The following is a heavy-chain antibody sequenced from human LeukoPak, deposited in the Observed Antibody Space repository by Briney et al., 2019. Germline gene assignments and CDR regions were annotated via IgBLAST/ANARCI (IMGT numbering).Heavy chain of an antibody. CDR3: ARDAGRYFDWLGY. CDR2: IAYDGSIK. J-gene: IGHJ4*02. CDR1: GFTFSAYG. V-gene: IGHV3-30*03. Sequence: GGSLRLSCAASGFTFSAYGMHWVRQAPGKELEWVAVIAYDGSIKYYADSVKGRFTISRDNSKNTLYLQMNSLRAEDTAVYYCARDAGRYFDWLGYWGQGTLVTVSS. D-gene: IGHD3-9*01.